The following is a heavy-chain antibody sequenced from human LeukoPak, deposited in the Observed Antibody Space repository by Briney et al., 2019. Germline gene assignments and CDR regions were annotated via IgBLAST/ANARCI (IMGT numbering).Heavy chain of an antibody. V-gene: IGHV1-8*02. CDR1: GGTFSSYA. Sequence: GASVKVSCKASGGTFSSYAINWVRQATGQGLEWMGWVNPNSGNTGYAQKFQGRVTMTRNTSISTAYMELSSLRSEDTAVYYCATDTDSGGYWGQGTLVTVSS. J-gene: IGHJ4*02. D-gene: IGHD1-14*01. CDR2: VNPNSGNT. CDR3: ATDTDSGGY.